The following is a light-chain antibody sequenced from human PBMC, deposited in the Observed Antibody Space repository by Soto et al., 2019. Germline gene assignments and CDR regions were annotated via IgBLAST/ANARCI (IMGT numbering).Light chain of an antibody. Sequence: DIQMTQSPSTMSASVGDRVTITCRASQSIDSWLAWYQQKPGKAPKLLMYDVSSLERGVPSRFSGSGSGTEFSLTISSLHPDDFATYYCQHYDTYSRTFGQGNKVDI. V-gene: IGKV1-5*01. CDR3: QHYDTYSRT. J-gene: IGKJ1*01. CDR1: QSIDSW. CDR2: DVS.